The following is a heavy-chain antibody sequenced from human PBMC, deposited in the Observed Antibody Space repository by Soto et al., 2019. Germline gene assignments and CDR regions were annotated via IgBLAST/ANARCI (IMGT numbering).Heavy chain of an antibody. V-gene: IGHV3-30*18. Sequence: QVQLVESGGGVVHPGTSLRLSCVTSGLTFSSFAMDWVRQAPGEGLEWVAAISFDGRDISYRESVKGRFSISRDKFKNTVYLQMNSLRPEYTAVYYCAKESLDYFDSGRFYAPAFDHWGQGTLVTVSS. CDR2: ISFDGRDI. J-gene: IGHJ4*02. CDR1: GLTFSSFA. CDR3: AKESLDYFDSGRFYAPAFDH. D-gene: IGHD3-10*01.